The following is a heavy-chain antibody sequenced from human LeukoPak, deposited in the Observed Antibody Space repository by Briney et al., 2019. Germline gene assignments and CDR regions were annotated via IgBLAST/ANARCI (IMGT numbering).Heavy chain of an antibody. CDR2: ISGSGGST. V-gene: IGHV3-23*01. CDR1: GFTLSSYA. CDR3: AKDHELDYFDY. Sequence: GVLRLSCAASGFTLSSYAMSWVRQAPGKGLEWVSAISGSGGSTYYADSVKGRFTISRDNSKNTLYLQMNSLRAEDTAVYYCAKDHELDYFDYWGQGTLVTVSS. D-gene: IGHD1-26*01. J-gene: IGHJ4*02.